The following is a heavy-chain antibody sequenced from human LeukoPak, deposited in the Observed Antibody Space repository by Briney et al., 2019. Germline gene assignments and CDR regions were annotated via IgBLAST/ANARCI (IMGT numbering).Heavy chain of an antibody. CDR1: GYTFTGYY. J-gene: IGHJ5*02. Sequence: ASVKVSCKASGYTFTGYYMHWVRQAPGQGLEWMGWINPNSGGTNYAQKFQGRVTMTRDTSISTAYMELSSLRSDDTAVYYCARADYGDDKYNWFAPWGQGTLVTVSS. CDR2: INPNSGGT. CDR3: ARADYGDDKYNWFAP. V-gene: IGHV1-2*02. D-gene: IGHD4-17*01.